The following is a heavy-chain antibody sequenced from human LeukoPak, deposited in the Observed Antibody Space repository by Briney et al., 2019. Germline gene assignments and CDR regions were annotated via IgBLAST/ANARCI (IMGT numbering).Heavy chain of an antibody. Sequence: PETLSLTCTVSGDSISSGDYYWSWIRQPPGKGLEWIGYIYYSGSTNYNPSLKSRVTISVDTSKNQFSLKLSSVTAADTAVYYCARVLPDSSSWYQIYYYYYMDVWGKGTTVTISS. CDR1: GDSISSGDYY. CDR3: ARVLPDSSSWYQIYYYYYMDV. CDR2: IYYSGST. J-gene: IGHJ6*03. D-gene: IGHD6-13*01. V-gene: IGHV4-61*08.